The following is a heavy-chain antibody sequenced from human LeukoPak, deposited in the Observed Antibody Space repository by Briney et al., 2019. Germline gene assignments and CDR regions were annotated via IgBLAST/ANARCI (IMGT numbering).Heavy chain of an antibody. V-gene: IGHV4-34*01. CDR1: GGSISGYY. CDR3: ARRWVLWILDF. D-gene: IGHD2-21*01. J-gene: IGHJ4*02. Sequence: PSETLSLTCTVYGGSISGYYWSWIRQPPGKGLEWIGEINHSGSANYNPSLKSRVTISVDTSKNQFSLKLSSVTAADTAVYYCARRWVLWILDFWGEGTRVTVSS. CDR2: INHSGSA.